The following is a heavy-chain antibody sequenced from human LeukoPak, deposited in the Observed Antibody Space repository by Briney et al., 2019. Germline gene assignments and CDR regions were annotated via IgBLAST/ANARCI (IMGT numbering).Heavy chain of an antibody. V-gene: IGHV3-66*01. CDR2: IYSGGST. Sequence: GGSLRLSCAASGFTFSSYSMNWVRQAPGKGLEWVSVIYSGGSTYYADSVKGRFTISRDNSKNTLYLQMNSLRAEDTAVYYCARASDQGYWGQGTLVTVSS. J-gene: IGHJ4*02. D-gene: IGHD2-21*02. CDR1: GFTFSSYS. CDR3: ARASDQGY.